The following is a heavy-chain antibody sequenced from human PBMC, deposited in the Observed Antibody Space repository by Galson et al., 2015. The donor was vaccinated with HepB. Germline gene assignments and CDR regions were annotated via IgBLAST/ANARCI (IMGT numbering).Heavy chain of an antibody. CDR2: ISFDGSDT. Sequence: SLRLSCAASGFTFSRYVMHWVRQAPGKGLDWVALISFDGSDTYYADSVKGRFTISRDNFKNTLYLQMNNLRVQDTALYYCAREPTGVDVTAPDYWGQGTLVTVSS. D-gene: IGHD2-21*02. J-gene: IGHJ4*02. CDR3: AREPTGVDVTAPDY. V-gene: IGHV3-30*04. CDR1: GFTFSRYV.